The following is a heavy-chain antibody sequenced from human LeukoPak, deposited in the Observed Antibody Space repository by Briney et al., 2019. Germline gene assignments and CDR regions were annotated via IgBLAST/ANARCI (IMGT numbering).Heavy chain of an antibody. Sequence: SETLSLTCAVSGYSISSGYYWGWIRQPPGKGLEWIGSIYHSGSTYYNPSLKSRVTISVDTSKNQFSLKLSSVTAADTAVYYCAREMYYDFWSGYWGYDYWGQGTLVTVSS. CDR1: GYSISSGYY. D-gene: IGHD3-3*01. V-gene: IGHV4-38-2*02. CDR2: IYHSGST. J-gene: IGHJ4*02. CDR3: AREMYYDFWSGYWGYDY.